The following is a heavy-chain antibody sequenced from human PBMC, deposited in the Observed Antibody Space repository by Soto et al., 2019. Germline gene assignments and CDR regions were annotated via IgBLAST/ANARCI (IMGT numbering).Heavy chain of an antibody. CDR3: ARMEASSGWSNYYYYYGMDV. J-gene: IGHJ6*02. CDR2: ISGSGDST. Sequence: GGSLRLSCAASGFTVSSNYMSWVRQAPGKGLEWVSGISGSGDSTYYTDSVKGRFTISRDNSKNTLYLQMNGLRAEDTAVYYCARMEASSGWSNYYYYYGMDVWGQGTTVTVSS. V-gene: IGHV3-23*01. CDR1: GFTVSSNY. D-gene: IGHD6-19*01.